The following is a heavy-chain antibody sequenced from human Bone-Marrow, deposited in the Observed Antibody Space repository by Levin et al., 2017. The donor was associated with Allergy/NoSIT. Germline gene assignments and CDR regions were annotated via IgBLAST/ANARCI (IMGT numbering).Heavy chain of an antibody. Sequence: KTGGSLRLSCAASGFTFSNAWMSWVRQAPGKGLEWVGHIKSKTDGGTTDYAAPVKGRFTISRDDSKNTLYLQMNSLKTEDTAVYYCATEVLPPDYWGQGTLVTVSS. CDR1: GFTFSNAW. J-gene: IGHJ4*02. CDR2: IKSKTDGGTT. CDR3: ATEVLPPDY. D-gene: IGHD2/OR15-2a*01. V-gene: IGHV3-15*01.